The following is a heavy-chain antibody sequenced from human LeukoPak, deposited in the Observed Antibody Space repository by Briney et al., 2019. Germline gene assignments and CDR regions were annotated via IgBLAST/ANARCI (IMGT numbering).Heavy chain of an antibody. J-gene: IGHJ6*03. CDR3: ARDLTDPPYYYYYIDV. V-gene: IGHV3-48*03. CDR1: GSTFSSYE. Sequence: PGGSLRLSCAASGSTFSSYEMNWVRQAPGKGLEWVSCISSSGYSIYYADSVKGRFTISRDNAKNSLYLQMNSLRAEDTAVYYCARDLTDPPYYYYYIDVWGKGTTVTISS. CDR2: ISSSGYSI.